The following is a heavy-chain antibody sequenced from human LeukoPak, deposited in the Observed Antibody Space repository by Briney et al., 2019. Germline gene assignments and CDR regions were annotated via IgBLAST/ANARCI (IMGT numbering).Heavy chain of an antibody. Sequence: PGGSLRLSCAASGFTFSSYAMSWVRQAPGKGLEWVSAISGGGGSTYYADSVKGRFTISRDNSKNTLYLQMNSLRAEDTAVYYCAKTPTWTVTTAEFFFDYWGQGTLVTVSS. D-gene: IGHD4-11*01. CDR1: GFTFSSYA. CDR3: AKTPTWTVTTAEFFFDY. J-gene: IGHJ4*02. V-gene: IGHV3-23*01. CDR2: ISGGGGST.